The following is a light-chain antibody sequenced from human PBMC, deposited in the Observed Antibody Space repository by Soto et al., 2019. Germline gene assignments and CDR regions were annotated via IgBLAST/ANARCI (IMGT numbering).Light chain of an antibody. CDR1: QSISSW. J-gene: IGKJ2*01. Sequence: DIQMTQSPSTLSASVGDRVTITCRASQSISSWLAWYQQKPGQAPKLLIYKASDLQSGISSRFSGSGSGTEFTLTISSLQPDHYATYYCQQYKVYPYIFGQGTKLE. CDR2: KAS. V-gene: IGKV1-5*03. CDR3: QQYKVYPYI.